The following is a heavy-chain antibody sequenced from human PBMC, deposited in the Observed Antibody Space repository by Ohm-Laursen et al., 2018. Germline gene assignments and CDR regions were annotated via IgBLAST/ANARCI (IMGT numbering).Heavy chain of an antibody. J-gene: IGHJ4*02. CDR3: AKSSSGGD. CDR1: GFTFSSYA. CDR2: ISYDGSNK. D-gene: IGHD3-10*01. V-gene: IGHV3-30*18. Sequence: SLRLSCAASGFTFSSYAMSWVRQAPGKGLEWVAVISYDGSNKYYADSVKGRFTISRDNSKNTLYLQMNSLRAEDTAVYYCAKSSSGGDWGQGTLVTVSS.